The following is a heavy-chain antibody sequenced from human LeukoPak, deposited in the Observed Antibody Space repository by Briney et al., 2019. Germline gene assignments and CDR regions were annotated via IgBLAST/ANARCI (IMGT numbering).Heavy chain of an antibody. V-gene: IGHV1-8*01. J-gene: IGHJ4*02. D-gene: IGHD6-19*01. CDR3: ARVSYSSGWYGVDY. CDR1: GYTVTSYD. CDR2: MNPNSGNT. Sequence: GASVKVSCKASGYTVTSYDINWVRQATGQGLEWMGWMNPNSGNTGYAQKFQGRVTMTRNTSISTAYMELSSLRSEDTAVYYCARVSYSSGWYGVDYWGQGTLVTVSS.